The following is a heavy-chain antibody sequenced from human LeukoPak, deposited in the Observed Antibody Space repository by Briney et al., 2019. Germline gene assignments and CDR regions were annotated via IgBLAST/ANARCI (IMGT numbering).Heavy chain of an antibody. D-gene: IGHD2-8*01. CDR1: GFTFNDYG. J-gene: IGHJ4*02. CDR2: IRYDGGNK. V-gene: IGHV3-30*02. Sequence: GGSLRLSCAASGFTFNDYGMHWVRQAPGKGLECVAFIRYDGGNKFYADSVKGRFTISRDNSKNTLYLQMNNLRAEDTAVYYCAKVESLLMVDYWGQGTLVTVSS. CDR3: AKVESLLMVDY.